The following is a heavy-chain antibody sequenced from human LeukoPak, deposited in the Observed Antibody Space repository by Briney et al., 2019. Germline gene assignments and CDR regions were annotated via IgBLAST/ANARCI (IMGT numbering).Heavy chain of an antibody. J-gene: IGHJ3*02. CDR2: IYTSGST. CDR3: ARLVVVGFLGAFDI. Sequence: PSETLSLTCTVSGGSISSYYWSWIRQPAGKGLEWIGRIYTSGSTNYNPSLKSRVTMSVDTSKNQFSLKLSSVTAADTAVYYCARLVVVGFLGAFDIWGQGTMVTVSS. D-gene: IGHD2-2*01. CDR1: GGSISSYY. V-gene: IGHV4-4*07.